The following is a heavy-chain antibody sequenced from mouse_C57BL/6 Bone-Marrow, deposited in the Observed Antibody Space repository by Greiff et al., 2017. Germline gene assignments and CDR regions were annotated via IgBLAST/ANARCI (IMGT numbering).Heavy chain of an antibody. J-gene: IGHJ2*01. V-gene: IGHV1-69*01. CDR2: IDPSDSYT. CDR1: GYTFTSYW. Sequence: QVQLQQPGAELVMPGASVKLSCKASGYTFTSYWMHWVKQRPGQGLEWIGEIDPSDSYTNYNQKFKGKSTLTVDKSSSTAYMQLSSLTSEDSAVYNCAIIYYDYGYYFDYWGQGTTLTVSS. D-gene: IGHD2-4*01. CDR3: AIIYYDYGYYFDY.